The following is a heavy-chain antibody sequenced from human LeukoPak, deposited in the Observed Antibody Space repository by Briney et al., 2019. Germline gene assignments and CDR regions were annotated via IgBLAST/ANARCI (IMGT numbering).Heavy chain of an antibody. J-gene: IGHJ5*02. CDR1: GFTFSSYA. V-gene: IGHV3-64*01. Sequence: GGSLRLSCAASGFTFSSYAMQWVRQAPGKGLEYVSAISSNGGSTYYANSVKGRFTISRDNSKNTLYLQMGSLRAEDMAVYYCARNYRDYYDSSGYYDWFDPWGQGTLVTVSS. CDR2: ISSNGGST. CDR3: ARNYRDYYDSSGYYDWFDP. D-gene: IGHD3-22*01.